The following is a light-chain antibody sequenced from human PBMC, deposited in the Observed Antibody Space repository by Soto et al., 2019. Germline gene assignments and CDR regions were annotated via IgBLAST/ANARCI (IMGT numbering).Light chain of an antibody. CDR1: QSVVYSDGNAY. Sequence: DVVMTQSPPSLPVTLGQPASISCRSSQSVVYSDGNAYLNWFQQRPGKSPRRLIYTVSRRYSGVPDRFSGGGSGTDFTLKISRVEAEDVGIYYCRQGTYWPPPVGKGAKVEI. CDR3: RQGTYWPPP. V-gene: IGKV2-30*01. CDR2: TVS. J-gene: IGKJ1*01.